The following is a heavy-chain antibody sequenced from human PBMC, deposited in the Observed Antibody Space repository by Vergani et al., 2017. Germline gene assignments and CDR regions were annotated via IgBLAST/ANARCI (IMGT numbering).Heavy chain of an antibody. D-gene: IGHD1-14*01. CDR1: GFTFNQYG. J-gene: IGHJ5*02. Sequence: QVQLVESGGVVVQPGRSLRLSCAASGFTFNQYGMHWVRQAPGKGLEWVAVTCYDGNNKQYADSVKGRFTISRDNSKSTMYLQMNSLRDEDTGVYYCARDLRLLYNRFDPWGQGTLVTVSS. V-gene: IGHV3-33*01. CDR2: TCYDGNNK. CDR3: ARDLRLLYNRFDP.